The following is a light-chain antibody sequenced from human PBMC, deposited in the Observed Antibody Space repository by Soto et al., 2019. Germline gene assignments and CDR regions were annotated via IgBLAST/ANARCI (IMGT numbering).Light chain of an antibody. J-gene: IGKJ4*01. CDR1: QSINSN. Sequence: VMTQSPATLSVSLGERATLSCRASQSINSNLAWYQQKPGQAPRLLMFRASIRAAGFPARFSGSGSGTEFNITISSLXSEDSAVYYCQQYNNWPRATFGGGTKVDIK. V-gene: IGKV3-15*01. CDR2: RAS. CDR3: QQYNNWPRAT.